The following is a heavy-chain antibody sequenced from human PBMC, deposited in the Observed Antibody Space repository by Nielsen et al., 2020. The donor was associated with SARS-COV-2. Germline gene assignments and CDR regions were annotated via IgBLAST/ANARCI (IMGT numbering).Heavy chain of an antibody. CDR2: ISSSGGTI. Sequence: GGSLRLSCAASGFSFSNYEMNWVRQAPGKGLEWVSSISSSGGTIYYADSMKGRFTISRDNAKKSLDLQMNSLRAEDTAVYFCARRTYCGGDCYLWDYSYNYGMDVWGPGTTVTVSS. D-gene: IGHD2-21*02. J-gene: IGHJ6*02. CDR1: GFSFSNYE. V-gene: IGHV3-48*03. CDR3: ARRTYCGGDCYLWDYSYNYGMDV.